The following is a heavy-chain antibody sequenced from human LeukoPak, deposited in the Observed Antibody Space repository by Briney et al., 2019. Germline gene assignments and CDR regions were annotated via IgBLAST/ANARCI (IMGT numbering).Heavy chain of an antibody. D-gene: IGHD3-22*01. CDR2: INRSGSA. V-gene: IGHV4-34*01. J-gene: IGHJ4*02. CDR1: GGSFSGHY. Sequence: PSETLSLTCAVSGGSFSGHYWSWIRQPPGKGLEWIGEINRSGSAKYNPSLKSRVSISVHLSKNEFSLELNSVTAADTAVYYCARGQPRNFDSSGYYSGGFYDYDFWGQGTQVTVSS. CDR3: ARGQPRNFDSSGYYSGGFYDYDF.